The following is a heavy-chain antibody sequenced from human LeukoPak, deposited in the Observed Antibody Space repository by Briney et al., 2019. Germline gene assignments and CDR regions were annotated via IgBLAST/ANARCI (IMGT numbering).Heavy chain of an antibody. CDR1: GYTFTSYA. J-gene: IGHJ6*04. CDR2: INAGNGNT. V-gene: IGHV1-3*01. Sequence: ASVKVSCKASGYTFTSYAMHWVRQAPGHRLEWMGWINAGNGNTKYSQKFQGRVTITRDTSASTAYMELSSLRSEDTAVYYCARVVVPAAMDYYYGMDVWGKGTTVTVSS. CDR3: ARVVVPAAMDYYYGMDV. D-gene: IGHD2-2*01.